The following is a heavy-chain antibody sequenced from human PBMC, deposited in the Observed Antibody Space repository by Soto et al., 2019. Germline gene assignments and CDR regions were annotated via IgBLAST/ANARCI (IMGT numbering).Heavy chain of an antibody. D-gene: IGHD5-12*01. Sequence: PGGSLRLSCVASGFTFSSYEMDWVRQAPGKGLEWVAYISSSGTILYGDSVKGRFTISRDNADNSLYLQMNSLTAEDTAIYYCTKEKSVMYSGYDAFDIWGRGTMVTVSS. J-gene: IGHJ3*02. CDR3: TKEKSVMYSGYDAFDI. V-gene: IGHV3-48*03. CDR1: GFTFSSYE. CDR2: ISSSGTI.